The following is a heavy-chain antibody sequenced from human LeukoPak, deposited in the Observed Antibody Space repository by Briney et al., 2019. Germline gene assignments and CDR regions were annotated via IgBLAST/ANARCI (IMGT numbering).Heavy chain of an antibody. D-gene: IGHD3-10*01. Sequence: PSETLSLTCTVSGGSISSYCWSWIRQPAGKGLEWIGRIYTSGSTNYNPSLKSRVTMSVDTSKNQFSLKLSSVTAADTAVYYCARGVRFGGWSYFDYWGQGTLVTVSS. J-gene: IGHJ4*02. CDR2: IYTSGST. CDR3: ARGVRFGGWSYFDY. CDR1: GGSISSYC. V-gene: IGHV4-4*07.